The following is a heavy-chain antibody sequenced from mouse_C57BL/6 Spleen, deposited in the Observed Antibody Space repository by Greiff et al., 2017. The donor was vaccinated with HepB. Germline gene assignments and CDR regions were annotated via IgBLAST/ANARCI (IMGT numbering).Heavy chain of an antibody. CDR3: ARLGGYDGGAWFAY. CDR2: INPNNGGN. Sequence: EVQLQQSGPELVKPGASVKISCKASGYTFTDYYMNWVKQSHGKSLEWIGDINPNNGGNSYNQKFKGKATLTVDKSSSTAYMELRSLTSEDSAVYYWARLGGYDGGAWFAYWGQGTLVTVSA. CDR1: GYTFTDYY. J-gene: IGHJ3*01. D-gene: IGHD2-2*01. V-gene: IGHV1-26*01.